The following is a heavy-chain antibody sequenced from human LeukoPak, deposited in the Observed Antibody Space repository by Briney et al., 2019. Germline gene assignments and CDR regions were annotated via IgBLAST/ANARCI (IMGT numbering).Heavy chain of an antibody. CDR1: GFTFDDYG. V-gene: IGHV3-48*02. CDR2: ISSGSSTI. CDR3: ASRRESFDY. J-gene: IGHJ4*02. Sequence: GGSLRLSCAASGFTFDDYGMSWVRQAPGKGLEWVSYISSGSSTIYYADSMKGRFTISRDNAKNSLYLQMNSLRDEDTAVYYCASRRESFDYWGQGTLVTVSS.